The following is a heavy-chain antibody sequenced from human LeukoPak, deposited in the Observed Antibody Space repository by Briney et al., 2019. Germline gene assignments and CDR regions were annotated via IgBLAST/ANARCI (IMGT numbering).Heavy chain of an antibody. D-gene: IGHD6-13*01. CDR3: ARVAAAIDY. CDR2: INHSGST. Sequence: PSETLSLTCAVYGGSFSGYDWSWIRQPPGKGLEWIGEINHSGSTNYNPSLKSRVTISVDTSKNQFSLKLSSVTAADTAVYYCARVAAAIDYWGQGTLVTVSS. J-gene: IGHJ4*02. V-gene: IGHV4-34*01. CDR1: GGSFSGYD.